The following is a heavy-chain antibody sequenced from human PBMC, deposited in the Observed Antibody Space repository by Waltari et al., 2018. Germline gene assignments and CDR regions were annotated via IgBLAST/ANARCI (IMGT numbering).Heavy chain of an antibody. D-gene: IGHD2-8*01. CDR1: GYTFTTYG. Sequence: QVQLVQSGAEVKKPGASVKVSCKASGYTFTTYGISWVRQAPGQGLEWMGWRNTYNGNTNDEQRPEGRVTMTTDTSTSTAYRELRDLRSEDTAVYYRATEYPRVSGMRYPGNNWFDPWGQGTLVTVSS. V-gene: IGHV1-18*01. J-gene: IGHJ5*02. CDR3: ATEYPRVSGMRYPGNNWFDP. CDR2: RNTYNGNT.